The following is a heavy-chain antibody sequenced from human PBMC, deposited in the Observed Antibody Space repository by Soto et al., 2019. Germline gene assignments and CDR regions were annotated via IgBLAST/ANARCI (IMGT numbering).Heavy chain of an antibody. V-gene: IGHV4-59*01. Sequence: KTSETLSLTCSVSGGSIRDYFWTWIRQPPGKGLEWIGYIYSSGNINYNSSLKSRVTISLDTSRNHFSLKLSSVTAADTAVYFCARDRKLVIPGNYYYYGMDVWGQGTTVTVSS. CDR1: GGSIRDYF. CDR2: IYSSGNI. CDR3: ARDRKLVIPGNYYYYGMDV. J-gene: IGHJ6*02. D-gene: IGHD3-9*01.